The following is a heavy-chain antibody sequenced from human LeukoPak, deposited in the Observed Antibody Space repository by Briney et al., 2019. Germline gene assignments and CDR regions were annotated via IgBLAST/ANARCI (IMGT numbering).Heavy chain of an antibody. CDR2: IKQDGTDK. D-gene: IGHD3-22*01. CDR3: VREWLF. CDR1: GFRFSSYW. J-gene: IGHJ4*02. V-gene: IGHV3-7*01. Sequence: GGSLRLSCAASGFRFSSYWMTWVRQAPGKGLEWVANIKQDGTDKYYVESVRGRFTISRDSVERSVYLQMNRLTAEDTAVYYCVREWLFWGQGTLVTVSS.